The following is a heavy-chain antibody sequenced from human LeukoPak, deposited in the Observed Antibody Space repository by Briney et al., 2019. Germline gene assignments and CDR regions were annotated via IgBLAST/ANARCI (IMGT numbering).Heavy chain of an antibody. J-gene: IGHJ4*02. Sequence: PGGSLRLSCAASVFTVSSNYMSWVREAAGPELKWCSVIYSGGSTYYADSVKGRFTTSRDNSKNTLYLQMNSLRAEDTAVYYCARSRLLWFGELLFDYWGQGTLVTVSS. V-gene: IGHV3-66*01. CDR2: IYSGGST. CDR3: ARSRLLWFGELLFDY. D-gene: IGHD3-10*01. CDR1: VFTVSSNY.